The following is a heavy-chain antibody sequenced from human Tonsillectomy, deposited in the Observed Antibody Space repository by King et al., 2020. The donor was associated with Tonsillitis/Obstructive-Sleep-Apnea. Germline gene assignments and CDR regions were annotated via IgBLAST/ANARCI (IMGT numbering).Heavy chain of an antibody. CDR1: GYSFTSYW. D-gene: IGHD4-23*01. CDR3: ARLTTVVTPFDY. J-gene: IGHJ4*02. CDR2: IYPGDSDT. V-gene: IGHV5-51*01. Sequence: VQLVESGAEVKKPGESLKIFCKGSGYSFTSYWIGWVRQMPGKGLEWMGIIYPGDSDTSYSPSFQGQGTITADKSISTAYLQWSSLKASDTAMYYCARLTTVVTPFDYWGQGTLVTVSS.